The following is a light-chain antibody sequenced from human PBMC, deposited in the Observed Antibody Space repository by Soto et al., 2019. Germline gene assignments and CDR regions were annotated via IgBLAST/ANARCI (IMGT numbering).Light chain of an antibody. V-gene: IGKV1-8*01. CDR3: QQYYSYPRT. CDR1: QGISSY. Sequence: STGDRVTITCLASQGISSYLAWYQQKPGKAPKLLIYAASTLQSGVPSRFSGSGSGTDFTLTISCLQSEDFATYYCQQYYSYPRTFGQGTKVDIK. J-gene: IGKJ1*01. CDR2: AAS.